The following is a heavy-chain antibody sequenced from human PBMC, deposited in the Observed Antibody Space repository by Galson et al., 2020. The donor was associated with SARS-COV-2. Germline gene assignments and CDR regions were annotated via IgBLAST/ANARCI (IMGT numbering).Heavy chain of an antibody. CDR2: ISRSSTTI. D-gene: IGHD3-16*01. CDR1: GFAFSSYT. J-gene: IGHJ2*01. V-gene: IGHV3-48*02. Sequence: GESLKISCAASGFAFSSYTMNWVRQAPGKGLEWASYISRSSTTIYYADSVKGRFTISRDNAKNSLYLQMNSLRDEDTAIYYCARELGGYGDWYFDLWGRGTLVTVSS. CDR3: ARELGGYGDWYFDL.